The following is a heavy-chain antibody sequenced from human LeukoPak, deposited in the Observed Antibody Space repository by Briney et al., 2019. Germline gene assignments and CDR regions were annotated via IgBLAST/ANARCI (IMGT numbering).Heavy chain of an antibody. CDR2: ISSSYI. J-gene: IGHJ4*02. V-gene: IGHV3-21*01. Sequence: GGSLRLSCAASGFTFSSYSMNWVRQAPGKGLEWVSSISSSYIYYADSVKGRFTISRDNAKNSLYLQMNSLRAEDTAVYYCARDHDSSGYSFDYWGQGTLVTVSS. CDR1: GFTFSSYS. CDR3: ARDHDSSGYSFDY. D-gene: IGHD3-22*01.